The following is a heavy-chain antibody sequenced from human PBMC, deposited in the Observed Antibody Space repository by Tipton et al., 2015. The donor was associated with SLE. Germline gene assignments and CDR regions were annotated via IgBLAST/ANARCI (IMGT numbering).Heavy chain of an antibody. CDR3: AREEYSSGWTEVHWFAP. CDR2: IYYSGST. J-gene: IGHJ5*02. V-gene: IGHV4-59*01. Sequence: MSLTCTVSGGSISSYYWSWIRQPPGKGLEWIGYIYYSGSTNYNPSLKSRVTISVDTSQNQFSLKLSSVTAADTAVYYCAREEYSSGWTEVHWFAPWGQGTLVTVSS. D-gene: IGHD6-19*01. CDR1: GGSISSYY.